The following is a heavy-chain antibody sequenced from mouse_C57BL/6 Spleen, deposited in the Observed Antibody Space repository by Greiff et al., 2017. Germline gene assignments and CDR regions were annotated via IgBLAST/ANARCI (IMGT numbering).Heavy chain of an antibody. CDR1: GYTFTDYN. V-gene: IGHV1-18*01. J-gene: IGHJ4*01. CDR3: ARGDYDGGRAMDY. Sequence: VQLQQSGPELVKPGASVKIPCKASGYTFTDYNMDWVKQSHGKSLEWIGDINPNNGGTIYNQRFKGKATLTVDKSSSTAYMELRSLTTEDTTVYYCARGDYDGGRAMDYWGQGTSVTVSS. CDR2: INPNNGGT. D-gene: IGHD2-4*01.